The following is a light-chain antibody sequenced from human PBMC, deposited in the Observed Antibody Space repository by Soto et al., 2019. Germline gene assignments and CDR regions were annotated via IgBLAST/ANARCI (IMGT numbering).Light chain of an antibody. Sequence: ALTQPASVSGSPGQSIAISCTGTNSDVGGYNYVSWYQHHPGKAPKLIIYEVSNRPSGVSNRFSGSKSGNTASLTISGLQAEDEADYYCSSYTTSTTWVFGGGTKLTVL. CDR3: SSYTTSTTWV. CDR1: NSDVGGYNY. J-gene: IGLJ3*02. V-gene: IGLV2-14*01. CDR2: EVS.